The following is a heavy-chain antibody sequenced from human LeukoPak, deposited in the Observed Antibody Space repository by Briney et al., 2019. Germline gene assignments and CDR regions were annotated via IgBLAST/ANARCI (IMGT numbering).Heavy chain of an antibody. CDR3: VKDGDDSGWNYFDY. CDR1: GFPFSNHG. D-gene: IGHD6-19*01. Sequence: GGSLRLSCAASGFPFSNHGMHWVRQATGKGLDSAAVIAYDGRNKYYADSVKGRFTISRDNSQNTLSLQLHSLRAEDTAVYYCVKDGDDSGWNYFDYWGQGTLVTVSS. V-gene: IGHV3-30*18. J-gene: IGHJ4*02. CDR2: IAYDGRNK.